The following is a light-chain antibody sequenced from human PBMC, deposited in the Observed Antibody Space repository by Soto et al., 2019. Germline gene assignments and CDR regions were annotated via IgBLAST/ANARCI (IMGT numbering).Light chain of an antibody. CDR1: QSVSRSY. CDR2: GAS. CDR3: QQYGSSPPYT. J-gene: IGKJ2*01. Sequence: DIVLTQSPCTLSLSPGERATLSCRASQSVSRSYFAWYQQKPGQAPRLLIYGASTTATGIPDRFSGSGSWTDFTLTISRLEPEDFAVYYCQQYGSSPPYTFGQGTKLEIK. V-gene: IGKV3-20*01.